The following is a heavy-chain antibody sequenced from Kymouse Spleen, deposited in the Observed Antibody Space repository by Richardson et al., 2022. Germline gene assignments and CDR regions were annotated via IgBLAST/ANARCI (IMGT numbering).Heavy chain of an antibody. CDR1: GFTFSNAW. J-gene: IGHJ6*02. V-gene: IGHV3-15*01. CDR3: TTVHSGYDPYYYGMDV. D-gene: IGHD5-12*01. CDR2: IKSKTDGGTT. Sequence: EVQLVESGGGLVKPGGSLRLSCAASGFTFSNAWMSWVRQAPGKGLEWVGRIKSKTDGGTTDYAAPVKGRFTISRDDSKNTLYLQMNSLKTEDTAVYYCTTVHSGYDPYYYGMDVWGQGTTVTVSS.